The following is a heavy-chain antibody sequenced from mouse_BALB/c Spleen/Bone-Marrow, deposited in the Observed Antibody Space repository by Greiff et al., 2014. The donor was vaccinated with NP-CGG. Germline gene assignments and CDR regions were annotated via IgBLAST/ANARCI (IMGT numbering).Heavy chain of an antibody. CDR1: GYTFTSYW. Sequence: VQLVESGAELARPGASVKLSCKASGYTFTSYWMQWVKQRPGQGLEWIGAIYPGDGDTRYTQKFKGKATLTADKSSSTAYKQLSSLASEDSAVYYCAREGWDEDYAMDYWGQGTSVTVSS. D-gene: IGHD4-1*01. CDR3: AREGWDEDYAMDY. V-gene: IGHV1-87*01. CDR2: IYPGDGDT. J-gene: IGHJ4*01.